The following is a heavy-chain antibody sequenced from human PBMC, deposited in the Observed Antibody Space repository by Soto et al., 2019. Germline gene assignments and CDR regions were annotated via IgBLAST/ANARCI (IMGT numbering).Heavy chain of an antibody. D-gene: IGHD5-12*01. CDR2: IIPVFRAP. Sequence: ASVKVSCKVSGGTFSTYGISWVRQAPGQGLEWMGGIIPVFRAPDYAQKFQGRVTITADESARTAYMELNGLGSEDTAVYYCARDKDRLRLGGNYYYTTDVWGQGTTVTVSS. J-gene: IGHJ6*02. CDR1: GGTFSTYG. CDR3: ARDKDRLRLGGNYYYTTDV. V-gene: IGHV1-69*13.